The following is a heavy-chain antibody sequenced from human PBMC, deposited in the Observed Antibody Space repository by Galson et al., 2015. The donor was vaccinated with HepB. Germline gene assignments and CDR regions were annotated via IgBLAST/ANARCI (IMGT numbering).Heavy chain of an antibody. CDR1: GGSISSSSYY. D-gene: IGHD3-10*01. Sequence: ETLSLTCTVSGGSISSSSYYWGWIRQPPGKGLEWIGSIYYSGSTYYSPSLKSRVTISVDTSKNQFSLKLSSVTAADTAVYYCARGDHYGSGSRNFDYWGQGTLVTVSS. CDR2: IYYSGST. V-gene: IGHV4-39*01. J-gene: IGHJ4*02. CDR3: ARGDHYGSGSRNFDY.